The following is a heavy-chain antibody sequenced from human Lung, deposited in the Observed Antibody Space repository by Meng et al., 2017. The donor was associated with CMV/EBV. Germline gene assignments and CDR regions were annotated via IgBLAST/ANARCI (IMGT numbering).Heavy chain of an antibody. J-gene: IGHJ4*02. CDR3: ARDDFWSGSPTFDF. V-gene: IGHV3-48*03. CDR1: GFTFSTYE. Sequence: SCAASGFTFSTYEMNWVRQAPGKGLEWVSYISSSGGTIYYADSVKGRFTISRDNAKSSLYLQMNSLRAEDTAFYYCARDDFWSGSPTFDFWCQGTLVTVSS. CDR2: ISSSGGTI. D-gene: IGHD3-3*01.